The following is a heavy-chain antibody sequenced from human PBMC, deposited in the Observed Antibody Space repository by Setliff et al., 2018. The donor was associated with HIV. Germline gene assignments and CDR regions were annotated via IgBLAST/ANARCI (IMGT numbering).Heavy chain of an antibody. Sequence: RASVKVSCKASGGTFSSHAISWVRQAPGQGLEWMGGIIPIFGTANYAQKFQGRVTMTRDTSISTAYMELSRLRSDDTAVYYCARSYCSGGSCYGYDAFDIWGQGTMVTVSS. CDR2: IIPIFGTA. V-gene: IGHV1-69*05. CDR3: ARSYCSGGSCYGYDAFDI. J-gene: IGHJ3*02. D-gene: IGHD2-15*01. CDR1: GGTFSSHA.